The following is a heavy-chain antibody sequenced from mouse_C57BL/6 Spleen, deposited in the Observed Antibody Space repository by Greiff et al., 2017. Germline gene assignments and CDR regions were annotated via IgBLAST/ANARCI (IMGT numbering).Heavy chain of an antibody. V-gene: IGHV5-17*01. CDR3: AKGLLRWFAD. Sequence: EVKLVESGGGLVKPGGSLKLSCAASGFTFSDYGMHWVRQAPEKGLEWVAYISSGSSTIYYADTVKGRFTISRDNAKNTLFLQMTSLRSEDAAMYYCAKGLLRWFADWGQGTLVTVSA. D-gene: IGHD2-3*01. CDR1: GFTFSDYG. J-gene: IGHJ3*01. CDR2: ISSGSSTI.